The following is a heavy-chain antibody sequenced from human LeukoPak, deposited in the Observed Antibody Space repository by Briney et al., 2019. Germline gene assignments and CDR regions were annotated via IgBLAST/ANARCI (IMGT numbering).Heavy chain of an antibody. J-gene: IGHJ4*02. CDR2: ISSSSSTI. CDR3: ARSVWFGELK. CDR1: GFTFSSYR. V-gene: IGHV3-48*01. D-gene: IGHD3-10*01. Sequence: GGSLRLSCAASGFTFSSYRMNWVRQAPGKGLEWVSYISSSSSTIYYADSVKGRFTISRDNAKNSLYLQMNSLRAEDTAVYYCARSVWFGELKWGQGTLVTVSS.